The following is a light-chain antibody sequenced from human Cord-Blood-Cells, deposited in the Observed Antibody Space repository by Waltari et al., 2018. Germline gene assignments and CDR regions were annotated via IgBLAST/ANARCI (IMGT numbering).Light chain of an antibody. Sequence: QSALTQPPSVSGSPGQSVTISCTGTSSDVGSYNRVSWYQQPPGTAPKLMIYEVSNRPAEVPHRFSGSNSGNTASLTISGLQAEDEADYYCSSYTSISTVVCGGGTKLTVL. CDR1: SSDVGSYNR. CDR3: SSYTSISTVV. CDR2: EVS. J-gene: IGLJ2*01. V-gene: IGLV2-18*02.